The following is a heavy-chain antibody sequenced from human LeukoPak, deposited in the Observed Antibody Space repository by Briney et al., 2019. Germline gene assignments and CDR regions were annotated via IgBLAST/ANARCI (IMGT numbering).Heavy chain of an antibody. Sequence: SETLSLTCTVSGGSISRSGYHWGWIRQPPGKGLEWIGEINHSGSTNYNPSLKSRVTISVDTSKNQFSLKLSSVTAADTAVYYCAVRIVGATRDYWGQGTLVTVSS. V-gene: IGHV4-39*07. CDR2: INHSGST. CDR1: GGSISRSGYH. D-gene: IGHD1-26*01. CDR3: AVRIVGATRDY. J-gene: IGHJ4*02.